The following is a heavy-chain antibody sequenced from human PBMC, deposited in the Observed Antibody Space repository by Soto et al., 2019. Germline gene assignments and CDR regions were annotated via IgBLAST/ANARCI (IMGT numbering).Heavy chain of an antibody. D-gene: IGHD4-4*01. CDR2: INAGNGNT. Sequence: QVQLVQSGAEVKKPGASVKVSCKASGYTFTSYAMHWVRQAPGQRLEWMGWINAGNGNTKYPQKFQGRVTITRDTSASTAYMELSSLRSEDTAVYYCARERGTVTPNWFDPWGQGTLVTVSS. CDR1: GYTFTSYA. V-gene: IGHV1-3*01. J-gene: IGHJ5*02. CDR3: ARERGTVTPNWFDP.